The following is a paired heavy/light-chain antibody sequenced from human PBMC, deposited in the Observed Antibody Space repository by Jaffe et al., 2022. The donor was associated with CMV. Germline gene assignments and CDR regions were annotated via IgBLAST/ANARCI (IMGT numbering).Light chain of an antibody. CDR3: QQYYSTVALT. V-gene: IGKV4-1*01. CDR2: WAS. J-gene: IGKJ4*01. CDR1: LSLLYRSNNKNY. Sequence: DIVMTQSPDSLAVSLGERATINCKSSLSLLYRSNNKNYLAWYQQKPGQPPKLLIYWASTRESGVPDRFTGSGSGTDFTLTISSLQAEDVAVYYCQQYYSTVALTFGGGTKVEIK.
Heavy chain of an antibody. CDR3: ARGNRDAWRLGYYFDF. Sequence: QVQLVESGGGVVQPGRSLRLSCIASGFTFSLFGMHWVRQAPGKGLEWVALSSSDGANEYYADSVKGRFTISRDMSENALYLQMNSLKPEDSAVYYCARGNRDAWRLGYYFDFWGQGTLLTVSS. CDR2: SSSDGANE. V-gene: IGHV3-30*03. CDR1: GFTFSLFG. J-gene: IGHJ4*02. D-gene: IGHD1-1*01.